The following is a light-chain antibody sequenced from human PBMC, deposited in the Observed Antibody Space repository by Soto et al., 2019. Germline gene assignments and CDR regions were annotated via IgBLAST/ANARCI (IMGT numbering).Light chain of an antibody. J-gene: IGLJ3*02. CDR2: EVS. Sequence: QSAPTQPPSASGSPGQSVTISCTGTSGDVGGYNYVSWQQKHPGKVPKVIIFEVSKRPSGVPDRFSGSKSGNTASLTVSGLQPEDEADYYCSSYAGGNRLVFGGGTKVTVL. CDR1: SGDVGGYNY. V-gene: IGLV2-8*01. CDR3: SSYAGGNRLV.